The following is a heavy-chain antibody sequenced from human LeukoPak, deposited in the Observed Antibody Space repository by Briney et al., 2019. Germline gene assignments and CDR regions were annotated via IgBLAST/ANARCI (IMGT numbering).Heavy chain of an antibody. CDR3: ARYLGRQSAFDI. D-gene: IGHD3-9*01. CDR1: GNTFTSYT. V-gene: IGHV1-18*01. J-gene: IGHJ3*02. Sequence: VSVKVSCKASGNTFTSYTISWVRQAPGQGLEWMGWISTYSGNTNYVQKLQGRVTMTTDISTSTAYMELRSLRSDDTAVYYCARYLGRQSAFDIWGQGTMVTVSS. CDR2: ISTYSGNT.